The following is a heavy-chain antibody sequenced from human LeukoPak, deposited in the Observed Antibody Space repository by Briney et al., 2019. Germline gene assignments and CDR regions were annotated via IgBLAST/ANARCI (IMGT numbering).Heavy chain of an antibody. Sequence: GGSLRLSCAASGFTFSTYSVNWVRQAPGKGLEWVSSISGSTTYIYYADSVKGRFTISRDNAKNSLYLQMNSLRAEDTAVYYCAGAVWGFGSYYFDYWGQGTLVTVSS. J-gene: IGHJ4*02. V-gene: IGHV3-21*01. CDR2: ISGSTTYI. CDR1: GFTFSTYS. CDR3: AGAVWGFGSYYFDY. D-gene: IGHD6-13*01.